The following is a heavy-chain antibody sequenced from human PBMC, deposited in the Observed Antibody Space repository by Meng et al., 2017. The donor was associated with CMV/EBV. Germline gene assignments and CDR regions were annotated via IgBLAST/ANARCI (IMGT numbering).Heavy chain of an antibody. CDR2: ISSSSSYI. Sequence: GGSLRLSCAASGFTFSSYSMNWVRQAPGQGLEWVSSISSSSSYIYYADSVKGRFTISRDNAKNSLYLQMNSLRAEDTAVYYCARDLGPYNWNYVGVVQGAKDYWGQGTLVTVSS. V-gene: IGHV3-21*01. D-gene: IGHD1-7*01. CDR3: ARDLGPYNWNYVGVVQGAKDY. J-gene: IGHJ4*02. CDR1: GFTFSSYS.